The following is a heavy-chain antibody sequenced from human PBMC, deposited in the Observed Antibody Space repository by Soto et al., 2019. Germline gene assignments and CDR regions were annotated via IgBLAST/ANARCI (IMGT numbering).Heavy chain of an antibody. Sequence: EVQLVESGGGLVQPGGSLRLSCAASGFTFSSYSMSWVRQAPGKGLEWVANIRRDGSEKYYVDSVKGRFTISRDNAKNTLYRQMKSLRAEDTAVYYCARDPRPRDHLIYYYYAMDFWGQGTTVTVS. V-gene: IGHV3-7*01. CDR1: GFTFSSYS. CDR3: ARDPRPRDHLIYYYYAMDF. J-gene: IGHJ6*02. CDR2: IRRDGSEK.